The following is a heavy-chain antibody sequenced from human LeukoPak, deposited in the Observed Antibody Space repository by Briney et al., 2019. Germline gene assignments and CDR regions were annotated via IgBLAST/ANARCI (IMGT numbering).Heavy chain of an antibody. CDR3: ARGFVAAAGIGYYFDY. D-gene: IGHD6-13*01. V-gene: IGHV3-33*08. CDR2: IWYDGSNK. CDR1: GFTFSSYG. Sequence: PGGSLRLSCAASGFTFSSYGMHWVRQAPGKGLEWVAVIWYDGSNKYYADSVKGRFTISRDNSKNTLYLQMNSLRAEDTAVYYCARGFVAAAGIGYYFDYWGQGTLVTVSS. J-gene: IGHJ4*02.